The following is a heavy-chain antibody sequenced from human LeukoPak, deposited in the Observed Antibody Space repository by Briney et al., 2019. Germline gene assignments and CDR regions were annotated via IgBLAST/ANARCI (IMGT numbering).Heavy chain of an antibody. CDR2: IIPIFGTA. J-gene: IGHJ3*02. Sequence: ASVKVSCKASGGTFSRYAISWVRQAPGQGLEWMGGIIPIFGTANYAQKFQGRVTITADESTSTAYVELSSLRSEDTAVYYCARDQSPYYGDYDLGAFDIWGQGTMVTVSS. D-gene: IGHD4-17*01. CDR1: GGTFSRYA. V-gene: IGHV1-69*13. CDR3: ARDQSPYYGDYDLGAFDI.